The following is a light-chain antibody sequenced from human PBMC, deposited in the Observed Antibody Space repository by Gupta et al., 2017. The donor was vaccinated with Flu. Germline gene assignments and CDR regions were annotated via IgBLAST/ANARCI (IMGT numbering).Light chain of an antibody. Sequence: PSSLSASVGDRVTITCRSSQGIRNDLGWFQQRPGKAPKRLIYTASSLQSGVPSRFSGSGSGTEFTLTISSLQPDDFATYYCRQHNSYLLTFGGGTKVEIK. CDR2: TAS. CDR1: QGIRND. V-gene: IGKV1-17*01. CDR3: RQHNSYLLT. J-gene: IGKJ4*01.